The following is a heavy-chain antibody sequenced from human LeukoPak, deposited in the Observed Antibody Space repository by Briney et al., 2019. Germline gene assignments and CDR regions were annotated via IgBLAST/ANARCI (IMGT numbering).Heavy chain of an antibody. CDR2: IYSGGST. CDR3: AKNLDGVATYFDY. J-gene: IGHJ4*02. D-gene: IGHD5-12*01. Sequence: GGSLRLSCAASGFSVSNNYMNWVRQAPGKGLEWVSAIYSGGSTSYADSVKGRFAISRDNSKNTLYPQMDSLRAEDTAVYHCAKNLDGVATYFDYWGQGTLVTVSS. V-gene: IGHV3-53*01. CDR1: GFSVSNNY.